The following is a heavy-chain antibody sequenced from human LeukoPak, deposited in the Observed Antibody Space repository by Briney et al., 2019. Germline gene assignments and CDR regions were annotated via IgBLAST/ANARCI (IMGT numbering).Heavy chain of an antibody. CDR1: GYTFTSYG. J-gene: IGHJ4*02. Sequence: ASVKVSCKTSGYTFTSYGISWVRQAPGQGLEWMGWISAYNGDTNSAQSLQSRVTMTTDTSTSTAYMELRSLRSDDTAVYYCARMVGGYSDVHFDHWGQGTLVTVSS. V-gene: IGHV1-18*01. CDR2: ISAYNGDT. CDR3: ARMVGGYSDVHFDH. D-gene: IGHD2-15*01.